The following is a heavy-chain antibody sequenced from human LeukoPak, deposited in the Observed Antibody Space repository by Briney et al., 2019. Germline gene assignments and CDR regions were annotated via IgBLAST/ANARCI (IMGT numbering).Heavy chain of an antibody. D-gene: IGHD2-2*01. CDR2: INHSGST. CDR3: ARDEERNCSSTSCYFGWFDP. Sequence: SETLSLTCAVYGGSFGGYYWSWIRQPPGKGLEWIGEINHSGSTNYNPSLKSRVTISVDTSKNQFSLKLSSVTAADTAVYYCARDEERNCSSTSCYFGWFDPWGQGTLVAVSS. J-gene: IGHJ5*02. CDR1: GGSFGGYY. V-gene: IGHV4-34*01.